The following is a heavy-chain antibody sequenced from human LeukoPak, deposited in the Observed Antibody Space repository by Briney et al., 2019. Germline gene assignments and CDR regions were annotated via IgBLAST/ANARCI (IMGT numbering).Heavy chain of an antibody. CDR2: INPSSGGT. CDR3: ASNYYGSGIHLWYFDL. CDR1: GYTFTGYY. Sequence: ASVKLSCKASGYTFTGYYMHWVRQAPGQGLEWMGWINPSSGGTNYAQKFQGRATMTRDTSISTAYMELSRLRSDDTAVYYCASNYYGSGIHLWYFDLWGRGTLVSVSS. J-gene: IGHJ2*01. D-gene: IGHD3-10*01. V-gene: IGHV1-2*02.